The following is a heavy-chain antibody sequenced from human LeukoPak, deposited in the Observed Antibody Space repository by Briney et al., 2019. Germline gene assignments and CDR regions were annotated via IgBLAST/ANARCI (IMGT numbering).Heavy chain of an antibody. CDR2: MNPNSGNT. J-gene: IGHJ6*03. Sequence: GASVKVSCKASGYTFTGYYMHWVRQAPGQGLEWRGWMNPNSGNTGYAQKFQGRVTMTRNTSISTAYMELSSLRSEDTAVYYCARDRDTAMVNYYYYMDVWGKGTTVTVSS. CDR1: GYTFTGYY. CDR3: ARDRDTAMVNYYYYMDV. V-gene: IGHV1-8*02. D-gene: IGHD5-18*01.